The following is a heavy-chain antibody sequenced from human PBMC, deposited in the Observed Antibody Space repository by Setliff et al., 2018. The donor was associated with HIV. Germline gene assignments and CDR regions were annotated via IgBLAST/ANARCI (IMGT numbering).Heavy chain of an antibody. CDR2: ISSSGSTI. J-gene: IGHJ3*02. V-gene: IGHV3-48*01. D-gene: IGHD2-2*02. CDR1: GFTFSTYS. Sequence: PGGSLRLSCAASGFTFSTYSMNWVRQVPGKGLEWVSYISSSGSTIYSADSVKGRFTISRDNSKNTLSLQMNSLRAEDTAVYYCARDAAAPAAIEGAFDIWGQGTMVTVSS. CDR3: ARDAAAPAAIEGAFDI.